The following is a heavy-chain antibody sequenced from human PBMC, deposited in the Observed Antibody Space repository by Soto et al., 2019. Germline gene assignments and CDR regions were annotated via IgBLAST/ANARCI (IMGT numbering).Heavy chain of an antibody. J-gene: IGHJ4*02. CDR1: GFTFSSYA. Sequence: GGSLRLSCAASGFTFSSYAMSWVRQAPGKGLEWVSAISGSGGSTYYADSVKGQFTISRDNSKNTLYLQMNSLRAEDTAVYYCASSPPSYDSSGYYQTTTYYFDYWGQGTLVTVSS. V-gene: IGHV3-23*01. CDR2: ISGSGGST. D-gene: IGHD3-22*01. CDR3: ASSPPSYDSSGYYQTTTYYFDY.